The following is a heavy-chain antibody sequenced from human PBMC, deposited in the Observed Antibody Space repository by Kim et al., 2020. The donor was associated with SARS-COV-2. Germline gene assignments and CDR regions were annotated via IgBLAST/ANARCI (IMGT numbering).Heavy chain of an antibody. Sequence: ASVKVSCKASGYTFTGYYMHWVRQAPGQGLEWMGWINPNSGGTNYAQKFQGRVTMTRDTAISTAYMELSRLRSDDTAVYYCASPNYSSSFSFDYWGQGTLVTVSS. CDR3: ASPNYSSSFSFDY. CDR2: INPNSGGT. V-gene: IGHV1-2*02. D-gene: IGHD6-6*01. J-gene: IGHJ4*02. CDR1: GYTFTGYY.